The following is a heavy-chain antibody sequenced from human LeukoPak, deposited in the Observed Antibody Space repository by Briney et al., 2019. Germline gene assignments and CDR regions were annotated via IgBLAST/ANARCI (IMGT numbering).Heavy chain of an antibody. Sequence: GGSLRLSCAASGFTFSSYSMNWVRQAPGKGLEWVSFIGSSSSCIYYADSVKGRFTISRDNAKNSLYLQMNSLRAEDTAVYYCARTKIAVAGLFDYWGQGTLVTVSS. CDR3: ARTKIAVAGLFDY. D-gene: IGHD6-13*01. J-gene: IGHJ4*02. V-gene: IGHV3-21*01. CDR2: IGSSSSCI. CDR1: GFTFSSYS.